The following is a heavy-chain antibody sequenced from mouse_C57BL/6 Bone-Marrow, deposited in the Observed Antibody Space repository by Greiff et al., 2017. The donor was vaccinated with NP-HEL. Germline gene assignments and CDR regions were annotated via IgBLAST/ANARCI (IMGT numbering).Heavy chain of an antibody. J-gene: IGHJ2*01. CDR3: TRGTVVATKEY. D-gene: IGHD1-1*01. CDR1: GFTFSDAW. CDR2: IRNKANNHAT. Sequence: EVKLMESGGGLVQPGGSMKLSCAASGFTFSDAWMDWVRQSPEKGLEWVAEIRNKANNHATYYAESVKGRFTISRDDSKSSVYLQMNSLRAEDTGIYFCTRGTVVATKEYWGQGTTLTVSS. V-gene: IGHV6-6*01.